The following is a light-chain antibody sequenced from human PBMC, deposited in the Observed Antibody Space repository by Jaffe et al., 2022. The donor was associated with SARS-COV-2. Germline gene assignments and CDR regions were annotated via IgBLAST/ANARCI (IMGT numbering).Light chain of an antibody. CDR1: TSNIGAGYD. CDR3: LSYDSSLRGMS. J-gene: IGLJ2*01. CDR2: GDN. Sequence: QSVPTQPPSVSGAPGQTVTISCTGTTSNIGAGYDVHWYQHLPGTAPRLLIYGDNNRPSGVPDRFSGSKSGTSASLAISGLRAEDEADYYCLSYDSSLRGMSFGGGTKLTVL. V-gene: IGLV1-40*01.